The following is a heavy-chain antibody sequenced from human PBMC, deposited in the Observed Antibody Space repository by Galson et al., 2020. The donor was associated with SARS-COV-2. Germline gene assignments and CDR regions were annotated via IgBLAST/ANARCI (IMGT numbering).Heavy chain of an antibody. CDR1: GGSINSGSNY. V-gene: IGHV4-61*02. D-gene: IGHD6-6*01. Sequence: SETLSLTCTVSGGSINSGSNYWNWIRQPAGRGLEWIGRIFSTGNTKYNPSLKSRVTISVDTSKNQFSLKLNSVTAADTAVYYCARTYSTSSFSLDYWGQGTLVTVSS. CDR2: IFSTGNT. CDR3: ARTYSTSSFSLDY. J-gene: IGHJ4*02.